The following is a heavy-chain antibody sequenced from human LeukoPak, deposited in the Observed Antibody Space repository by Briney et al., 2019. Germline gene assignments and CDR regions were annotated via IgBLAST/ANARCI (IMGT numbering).Heavy chain of an antibody. Sequence: GGSLRLSCAASGFTFSSYGMHWVRQAPGKGLEWVAVIWYDGSNKYYADSVKGRFTISRDNSKNTLYLQMNSLRAEDTAVYYCARDCSSTSCFDYWGQGRLVTVSS. D-gene: IGHD2-2*01. V-gene: IGHV3-33*01. J-gene: IGHJ4*02. CDR1: GFTFSSYG. CDR3: ARDCSSTSCFDY. CDR2: IWYDGSNK.